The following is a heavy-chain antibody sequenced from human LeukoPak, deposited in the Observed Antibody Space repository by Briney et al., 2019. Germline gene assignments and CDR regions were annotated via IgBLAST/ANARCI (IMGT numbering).Heavy chain of an antibody. CDR3: ARAPTVTFFDY. Sequence: PSETLSLTCTVSGYSISSGYYWGWIRPPPGKGLEWIGSIYHSGSTYYNPSLKSRVTISVDTSKNQFSLKLSSVTAADTAVFYCARAPTVTFFDYWGQGSLVTVSS. CDR2: IYHSGST. D-gene: IGHD4-17*01. J-gene: IGHJ4*02. V-gene: IGHV4-38-2*02. CDR1: GYSISSGYY.